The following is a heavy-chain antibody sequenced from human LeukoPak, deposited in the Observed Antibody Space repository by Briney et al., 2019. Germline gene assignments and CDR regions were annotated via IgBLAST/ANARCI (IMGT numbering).Heavy chain of an antibody. CDR2: IWYEGSNK. J-gene: IGHJ4*02. D-gene: IGHD6-13*01. CDR1: GFAFSSYG. V-gene: IGHV3-33*01. CDR3: AAGTAAGTG. Sequence: PGGPLRLSCAASGFAFSSYGMHWVRQAPCRGLEGVAVIWYEGSNKNYADSLKGRFTISRDNSKNTLYLQMNSLRAEDTAVYYYAAGTAAGTGWGQGTLVTVSS.